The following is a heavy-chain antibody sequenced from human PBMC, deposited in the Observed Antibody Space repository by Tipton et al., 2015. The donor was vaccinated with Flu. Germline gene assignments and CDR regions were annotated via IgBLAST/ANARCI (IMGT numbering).Heavy chain of an antibody. CDR2: IYFTGKT. V-gene: IGHV4-31*11. CDR1: GVSISSGGYY. D-gene: IGHD3-3*01. CDR3: ARDTIFGVAH. J-gene: IGHJ4*02. Sequence: TLSLTCAVSGVSISSGGYYWSWIRQHPGKGLEWIGYIYFTGKTYYNSSLQSRVSISVDTSKNQFSLRLNSVTAADTAVYYCARDTIFGVAHWGQGTLVTVSS.